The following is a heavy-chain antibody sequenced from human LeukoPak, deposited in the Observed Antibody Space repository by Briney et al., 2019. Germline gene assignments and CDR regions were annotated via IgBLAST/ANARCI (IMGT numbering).Heavy chain of an antibody. D-gene: IGHD4-17*01. CDR2: MNPNSGNT. CDR3: ARDPLGDGDLDY. V-gene: IGHV1-8*03. CDR1: GYTFHSYD. J-gene: IGHJ4*02. Sequence: ASVKVSCKASGYTFHSYDINWVRQATGQGLEWMAWMNPNSGNTGYAQKFQGRVTITRDISISTAYMELSSLRSDDTAVYYCARDPLGDGDLDYWGQGTLVTVSS.